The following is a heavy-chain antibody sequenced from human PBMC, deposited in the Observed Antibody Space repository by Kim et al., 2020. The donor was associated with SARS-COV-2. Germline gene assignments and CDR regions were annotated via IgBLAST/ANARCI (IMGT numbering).Heavy chain of an antibody. CDR3: AKDIGWSTVPDY. Sequence: YYADSVKGRFTISRDNSKNSLYLQMNSLRTEDTALYYCAKDIGWSTVPDYWGQGTLVTVSS. D-gene: IGHD4-4*01. V-gene: IGHV3-43*01. J-gene: IGHJ4*02.